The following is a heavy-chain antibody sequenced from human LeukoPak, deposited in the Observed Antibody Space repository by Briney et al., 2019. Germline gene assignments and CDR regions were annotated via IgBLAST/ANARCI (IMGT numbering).Heavy chain of an antibody. Sequence: SGPGLVKPSQTLSLTCAISGDSVSSNSAAWNWIRQSPSRGLEWLGRTYYRSKWYNDYAVPVKSRITINPDTSKNQFSLQLNSVTPEDTAVYYCARDGEYCSSTSCDGMDVWGQGTTVTVSS. CDR1: GDSVSSNSAA. V-gene: IGHV6-1*01. CDR3: ARDGEYCSSTSCDGMDV. D-gene: IGHD2-2*01. J-gene: IGHJ6*02. CDR2: TYYRSKWYN.